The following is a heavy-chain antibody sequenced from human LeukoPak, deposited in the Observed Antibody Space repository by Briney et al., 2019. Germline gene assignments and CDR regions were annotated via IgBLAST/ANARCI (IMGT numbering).Heavy chain of an antibody. CDR3: ARDPGYGAVDY. CDR2: MNGDGSNI. Sequence: GGSLRLSCAASGFTFSYSWMTWVREAPGKGLEWVANMNGDGSNIYYVDSVRGRFTISRDNAKNSLYLQMSSLRAEDTAVYYCARDPGYGAVDYWGQGTLITVSS. V-gene: IGHV3-7*03. D-gene: IGHD5-18*01. J-gene: IGHJ4*02. CDR1: GFTFSYSW.